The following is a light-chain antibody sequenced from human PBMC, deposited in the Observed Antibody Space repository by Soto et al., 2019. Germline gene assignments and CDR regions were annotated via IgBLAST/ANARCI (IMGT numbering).Light chain of an antibody. Sequence: EIVMTQSPATLSVSPGERATLSCRASQSVSSNLAWYQQKPGQAPRLLIYGASTRATGSPARFSGSGSGTESTLTISILQSEDFAVYYCQQYNNWPPGLTFGGGTKVEIK. CDR3: QQYNNWPPGLT. V-gene: IGKV3-15*01. CDR2: GAS. CDR1: QSVSSN. J-gene: IGKJ4*01.